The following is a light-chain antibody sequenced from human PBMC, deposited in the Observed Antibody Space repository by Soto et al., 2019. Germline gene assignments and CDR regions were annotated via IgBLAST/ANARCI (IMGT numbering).Light chain of an antibody. CDR2: GAS. V-gene: IGKV3-15*01. CDR3: QQHKNWPPWT. Sequence: DIGMTQSQAILSVSPGVRATLSCRARQSVSSNLAWYQQKSGQAPSLLMYGASTMATGIPDRFSGSGSGTEFTLTISSLQSEDFAVYYCQQHKNWPPWTFGQGTKVQIQ. J-gene: IGKJ1*01. CDR1: QSVSSN.